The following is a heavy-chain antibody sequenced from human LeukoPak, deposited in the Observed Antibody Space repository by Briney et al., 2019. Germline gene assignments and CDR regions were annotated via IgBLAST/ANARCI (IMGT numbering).Heavy chain of an antibody. CDR3: ARHIRYYYDSSDY. V-gene: IGHV4-39*01. Sequence: GSLRLSCAASGFTFSSYSMNWVRQPPGKGLEGIGSIYYSGRTYYNPSLKSRVTISVDTSKNQFSLKLSSVTAADTAVYYCARHIRYYYDSSDYWGQGTLVTVSS. J-gene: IGHJ4*02. CDR2: IYYSGRT. CDR1: GFTFSSYSMN. D-gene: IGHD3-10*01.